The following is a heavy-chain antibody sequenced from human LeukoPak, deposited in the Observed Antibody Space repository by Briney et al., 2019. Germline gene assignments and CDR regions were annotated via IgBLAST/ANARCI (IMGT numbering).Heavy chain of an antibody. D-gene: IGHD1-26*01. CDR1: GGSISSNSFY. V-gene: IGHV4-39*01. CDR3: GHSGIYYLFDY. CDR2: IYYSGRT. Sequence: SETLSLTCIVSGGSISSNSFYWGWIRQPPGKGLEWIGSIYYSGRTYYNPSLKSRVTISVDTSKDQFSLKLRSVTAADTAVYYCGHSGIYYLFDYWGQGSLVTVS. J-gene: IGHJ4*02.